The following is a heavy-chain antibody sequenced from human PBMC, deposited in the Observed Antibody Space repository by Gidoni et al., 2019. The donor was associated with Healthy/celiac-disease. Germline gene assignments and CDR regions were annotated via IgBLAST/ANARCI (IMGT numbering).Heavy chain of an antibody. CDR1: GGSISSSSYY. V-gene: IGHV4-39*01. D-gene: IGHD3-3*01. CDR2: IYYSGST. J-gene: IGHJ5*02. CDR3: ARHAVYYDFWSGYSEGWFDP. Sequence: QLQLQESGPGLVTPSETLSLTCTVSGGSISSSSYYWGWIRQPPGKGLEWIGSIYYSGSTYYNPSLKSRVTISVDTSKNQFSLKLSSVTAADTAVYYCARHAVYYDFWSGYSEGWFDPWGQGTLVTVSS.